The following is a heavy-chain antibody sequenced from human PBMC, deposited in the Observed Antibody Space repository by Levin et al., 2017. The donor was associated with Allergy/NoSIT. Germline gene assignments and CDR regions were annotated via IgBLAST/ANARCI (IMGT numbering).Heavy chain of an antibody. J-gene: IGHJ4*02. CDR1: GFTFSSYA. V-gene: IGHV3-23*01. D-gene: IGHD1-1*01. CDR3: AKDPTTPPSR. CDR2: ISGSGGST. Sequence: GESLKISCAASGFTFSSYAMSWVRQAPGKGLEWVSAISGSGGSTYYADSVKGRFTISRDNSKNTLYLQMNSLRAEDTAVYYCAKDPTTPPSRWGQGTLVTVSS.